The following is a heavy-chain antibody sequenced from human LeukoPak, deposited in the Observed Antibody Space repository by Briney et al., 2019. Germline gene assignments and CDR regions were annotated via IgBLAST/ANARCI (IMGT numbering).Heavy chain of an antibody. CDR3: ARAGGSDYVGWVRTEFDY. V-gene: IGHV4-34*01. J-gene: IGHJ4*02. CDR1: GGSFSGYY. Sequence: SETLSLTCAVYGGSFSGYYWSWLRQPPGKGLEWIGEINHSGSTNYNPSLKSRVTISVDTSKNQFSLKLSSVTAADTAVYYCARAGGSDYVGWVRTEFDYWGQGTLVTVSS. D-gene: IGHD1-26*01. CDR2: INHSGST.